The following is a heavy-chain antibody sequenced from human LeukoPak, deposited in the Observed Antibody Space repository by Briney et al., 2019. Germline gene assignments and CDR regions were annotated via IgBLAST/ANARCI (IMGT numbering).Heavy chain of an antibody. CDR1: GGSISSSSYC. D-gene: IGHD3-3*01. CDR2: IYYSGST. Sequence: PSETLSLTCTVSGGSISSSSYCWGWIRQPPGKGLEWIGSIYYSGSTYYNPSLKSRVTISVDTSKNQFSLKLSSVTAADTAVYCCARLYHYDFWSGYYAFDYWGQGTLVTVSS. CDR3: ARLYHYDFWSGYYAFDY. J-gene: IGHJ4*02. V-gene: IGHV4-39*01.